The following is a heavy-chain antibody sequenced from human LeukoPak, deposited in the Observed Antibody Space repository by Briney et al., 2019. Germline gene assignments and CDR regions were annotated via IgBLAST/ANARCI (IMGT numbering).Heavy chain of an antibody. CDR3: AKALLRLGELSSSLFDY. D-gene: IGHD3-16*02. CDR2: ISYDGSNK. V-gene: IGHV3-30*18. J-gene: IGHJ4*02. Sequence: GGSLRLSCAASGFTFSSYGMHWLRQAPGKGLECVADISYDGSNKYYADSVKGRFNISRENYKNTLYLQMNSLRAEDTAVYYCAKALLRLGELSSSLFDYWGQGTLVTVSS. CDR1: GFTFSSYG.